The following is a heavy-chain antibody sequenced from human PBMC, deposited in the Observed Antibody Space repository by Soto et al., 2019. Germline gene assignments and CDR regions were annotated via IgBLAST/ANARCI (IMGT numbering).Heavy chain of an antibody. V-gene: IGHV4-30-4*01. J-gene: IGHJ6*02. CDR3: ARVDTARYYYYGMDV. CDR2: IYYSGST. CDR1: GGPISSGDYY. Sequence: SETLSLTCTVSGGPISSGDYYWSWIRQPPGKGLEWIGYIYYSGSTYYNPSLKSRVTISVDTSKNQFSLKLSSVTAADTAVYYCARVDTARYYYYGMDVWGQGTTVTVSS. D-gene: IGHD5-18*01.